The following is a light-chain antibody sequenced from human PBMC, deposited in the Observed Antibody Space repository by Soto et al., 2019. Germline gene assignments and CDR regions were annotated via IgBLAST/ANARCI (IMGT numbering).Light chain of an antibody. CDR3: QQYNSYSEA. Sequence: DIQMTQCPSALSGSVGDRVTITCGASQTISSWLAWYQQKPGKAPKLLIYKASTLKSGVPSRFSGSGSGTEFTLTISSLQPDDFATYYCQQYNSYSEAFGQGTKVDIK. CDR1: QTISSW. V-gene: IGKV1-5*03. CDR2: KAS. J-gene: IGKJ1*01.